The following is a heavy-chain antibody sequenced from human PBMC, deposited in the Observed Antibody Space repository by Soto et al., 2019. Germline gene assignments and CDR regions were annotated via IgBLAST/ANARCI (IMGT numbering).Heavy chain of an antibody. J-gene: IGHJ5*02. D-gene: IGHD3-16*01. CDR1: GYTISTGGYT. CDR2: IYYSGST. CDR3: ARGRVDYDYVWGSYQFDP. V-gene: IGHV4-61*08. Sequence: SETLSLTCDVSGYTISTGGYTWAWIRQPPGKGLEWIGYIYYSGSTNYNPSLKSRVTISVDTSKNQFSLKLSSVTAADTAVYYCARGRVDYDYVWGSYQFDPWGQGTLVTVSS.